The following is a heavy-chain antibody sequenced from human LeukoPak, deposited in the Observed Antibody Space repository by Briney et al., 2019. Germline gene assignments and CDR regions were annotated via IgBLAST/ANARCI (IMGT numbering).Heavy chain of an antibody. CDR2: IVVGSGNT. J-gene: IGHJ4*02. CDR1: GFTFTSSA. D-gene: IGHD3-22*01. Sequence: SVKVSCKASGFTFTSSAMQWVRQARGQRLEWIGWIVVGSGNTNYAQKFQERVTITRDMSTSTAYMELSSLRSEDTAVYYCARSLLGVTPPDYWGQGTLVTVSS. CDR3: ARSLLGVTPPDY. V-gene: IGHV1-58*02.